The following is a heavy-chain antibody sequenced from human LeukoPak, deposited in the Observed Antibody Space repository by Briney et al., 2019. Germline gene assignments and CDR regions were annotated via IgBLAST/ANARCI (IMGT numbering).Heavy chain of an antibody. CDR1: GGSISSYY. D-gene: IGHD3-10*01. Sequence: KPSETLSLTCTVSGGSISSYYWSWIRQPPGKGLEWIVYIYYSGSTNYNPSLKSRVTISVDTSKNQFSLKLSSVTAADTAVYYCASVPHITTVRGVTNRYYYYYGMDVWGQGTTVTVSS. CDR3: ASVPHITTVRGVTNRYYYYYGMDV. J-gene: IGHJ6*02. V-gene: IGHV4-59*08. CDR2: IYYSGST.